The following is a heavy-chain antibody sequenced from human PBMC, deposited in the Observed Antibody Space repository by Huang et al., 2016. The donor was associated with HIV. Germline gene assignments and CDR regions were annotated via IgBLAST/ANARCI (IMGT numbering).Heavy chain of an antibody. D-gene: IGHD5-18*01. Sequence: QVQLVESGGGVVQPGRSLRLSCAASGFPFNNHAMHGVRQDTGKGRDWVEVKSKDGSNNYYADSVKGRFTISRDSSKSTLFLHMTSLRTEDTAVYYCARAKDTWDAYDIWGQGTMVIVSS. CDR3: ARAKDTWDAYDI. CDR2: KSKDGSNN. J-gene: IGHJ3*02. CDR1: GFPFNNHA. V-gene: IGHV3-30-3*01.